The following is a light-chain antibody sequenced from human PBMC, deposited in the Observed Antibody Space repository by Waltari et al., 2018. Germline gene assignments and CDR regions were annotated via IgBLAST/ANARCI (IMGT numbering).Light chain of an antibody. CDR3: QQSYNWPRT. V-gene: IGKV3-11*01. CDR2: DGA. J-gene: IGKJ1*01. Sequence: IVLTQSPATLSLSPGARATLSCRASQTISSYLAWYQQKPGQAPRLLICDGANRATGIPARFSGSGSKTDFTLTIASLEPEDSAVYYCQQSYNWPRTFGQGTKVEIK. CDR1: QTISSY.